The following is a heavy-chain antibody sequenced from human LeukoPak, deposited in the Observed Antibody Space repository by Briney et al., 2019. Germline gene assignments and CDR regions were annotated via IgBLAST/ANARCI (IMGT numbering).Heavy chain of an antibody. J-gene: IGHJ5*02. CDR2: ISSSSSYI. D-gene: IGHD6-19*01. V-gene: IGHV3-21*01. Sequence: GGSLRLSCAASGFTFSSYSMNWVRQAPGKGLEWVSSISSSSSYIYYADSVKGRFTISRDNAKNSPYLQMNSLRAEDTAVYYCARGRIIRSSGWYAMSGNWFDPWGQGTLVTVSS. CDR3: ARGRIIRSSGWYAMSGNWFDP. CDR1: GFTFSSYS.